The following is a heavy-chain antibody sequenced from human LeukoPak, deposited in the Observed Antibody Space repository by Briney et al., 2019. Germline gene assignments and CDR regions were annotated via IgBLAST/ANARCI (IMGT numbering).Heavy chain of an antibody. Sequence: PSETLSLTCTVSGGSISSGGYYWSWIRQHPGKGLEWIGYIYYSGSTYYNPSLKSRVTISVDTSKNQFSLKLSSVTAADTAVYYCARGLGYYDSSGYYYYFDYWGQGTLVTVSS. CDR2: IYYSGST. CDR1: GGSISSGGYY. D-gene: IGHD3-22*01. J-gene: IGHJ4*02. CDR3: ARGLGYYDSSGYYYYFDY. V-gene: IGHV4-31*03.